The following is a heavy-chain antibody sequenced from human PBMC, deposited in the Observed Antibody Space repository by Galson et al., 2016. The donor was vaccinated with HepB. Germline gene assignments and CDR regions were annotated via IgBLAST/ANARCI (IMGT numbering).Heavy chain of an antibody. CDR1: GFTFDYYG. CDR3: AKRLNGTYAFGDY. V-gene: IGHV3-30*18. CDR2: ISYDAANK. Sequence: SLRLSCAASGFTFDYYGMHWVRQAPGKGLEWVAFISYDAANKGYADSVKGRFTISRDNSKNTLFLEMNSLRGEDTAVYYCAKRLNGTYAFGDYWGQGALVTVSS. D-gene: IGHD3-16*01. J-gene: IGHJ4*02.